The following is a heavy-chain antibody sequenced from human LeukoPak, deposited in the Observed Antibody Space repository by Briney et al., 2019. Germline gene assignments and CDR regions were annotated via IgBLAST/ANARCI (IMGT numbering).Heavy chain of an antibody. CDR3: AREPSIYSGSYYYFDY. D-gene: IGHD1-26*01. V-gene: IGHV1-18*01. J-gene: IGHJ4*02. CDR2: VSAYNGDT. CDR1: GYTLTELS. Sequence: GASVKVSCKVSGYTLTELSMHWVRQAPGKGLEWLGWVSAYNGDTNYAQKLQGRVTMTTDTSTSTAYMELRSLRSDDTAVYYCAREPSIYSGSYYYFDYWGQGTLVTVSS.